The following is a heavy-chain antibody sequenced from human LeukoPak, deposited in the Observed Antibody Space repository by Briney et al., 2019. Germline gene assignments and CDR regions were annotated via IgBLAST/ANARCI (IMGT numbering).Heavy chain of an antibody. D-gene: IGHD3-22*01. CDR2: IIPILGIA. V-gene: IGHV1-69*04. J-gene: IGHJ4*02. Sequence: ASVKVSCKASGGTFSSYAISWVRQAPGQGLEWMGRIIPILGIANYAQKFQGRVTITADKSTSTAYMELSSLRSEDTAVYYCADYYDSGGYSYWGQGTLVTVSS. CDR3: ADYYDSGGYSY. CDR1: GGTFSSYA.